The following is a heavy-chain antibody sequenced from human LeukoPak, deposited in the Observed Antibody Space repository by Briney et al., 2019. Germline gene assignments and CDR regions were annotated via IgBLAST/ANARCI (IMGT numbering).Heavy chain of an antibody. Sequence: GGSLRLSCVASGFTFDDYAMHWVRQVPGKGLEWVSSINWNSRTIAYADSVKGRFTISRDNAKNSLYLQMNSLRVEDTALYFCAEATYSTSPGYYFDYWGQGTLVTVSS. CDR3: AEATYSTSPGYYFDY. J-gene: IGHJ4*02. D-gene: IGHD6-13*01. V-gene: IGHV3-9*01. CDR1: GFTFDDYA. CDR2: INWNSRTI.